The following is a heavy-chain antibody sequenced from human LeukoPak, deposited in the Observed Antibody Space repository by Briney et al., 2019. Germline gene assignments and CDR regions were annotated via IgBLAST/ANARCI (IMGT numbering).Heavy chain of an antibody. CDR3: ARIDGEIPY. V-gene: IGHV4-34*01. J-gene: IGHJ4*02. Sequence: SETLSLTCAVYGGSFSGYYWSWIRQPPGKGLEWIGEINHSGSTNYNPSLKSRVTISVDTSKNQFSLKLSSVTAADTAVYYCARIDGEIPYRGQGTLVTVSS. D-gene: IGHD5-24*01. CDR2: INHSGST. CDR1: GGSFSGYY.